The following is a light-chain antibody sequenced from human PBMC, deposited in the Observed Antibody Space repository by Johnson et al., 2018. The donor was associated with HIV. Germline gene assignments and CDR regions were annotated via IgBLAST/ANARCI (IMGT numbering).Light chain of an antibody. V-gene: IGLV1-51*01. CDR3: GTWDSSLSAYV. CDR1: SSKIGNKY. J-gene: IGLJ1*01. Sequence: QSVLTQPPSVSAAPGQNVTISCSGSSSKIGNKYVSWYQQFPGTAPKVLIYDNSKRPSGIPDRFSGSTSGTSATLVIIGLQTGDEADYYCGTWDSSLSAYVFGTGTKVTVL. CDR2: DNS.